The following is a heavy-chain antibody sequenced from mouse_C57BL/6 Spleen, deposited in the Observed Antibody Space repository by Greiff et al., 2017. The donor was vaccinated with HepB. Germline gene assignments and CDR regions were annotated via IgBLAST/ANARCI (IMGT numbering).Heavy chain of an antibody. V-gene: IGHV7-3*01. J-gene: IGHJ3*01. CDR2: IRNKANGYTT. CDR1: GFTFTDYY. CDR3: ARYHGGFAY. D-gene: IGHD1-1*02. Sequence: EVQRVESGGGLVQPGGSLSLSCAASGFTFTDYYMSWVRQPPGKALEWLGFIRNKANGYTTEYSASVKGRFTISRDNSQSILYLQMNALRAEDSATYYCARYHGGFAYWGQVTLVTVSA.